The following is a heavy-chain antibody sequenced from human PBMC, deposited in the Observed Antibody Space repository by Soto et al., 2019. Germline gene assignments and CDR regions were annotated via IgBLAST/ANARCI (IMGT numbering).Heavy chain of an antibody. D-gene: IGHD6-6*01. CDR2: MYDSGIT. V-gene: IGHV4-59*01. CDR3: ASGVSSIPGRRYAFDI. Sequence: QVQLQESGPGLVKPSETLSLTCTVSGGSTSSYYWSWIRQSPGKGLEWIGYMYDSGITSYNPSLKSRVTISVDTSKNPCSLRLRSVTAADTAVYYCASGVSSIPGRRYAFDIWGQGAMVTVSS. J-gene: IGHJ3*02. CDR1: GGSTSSYY.